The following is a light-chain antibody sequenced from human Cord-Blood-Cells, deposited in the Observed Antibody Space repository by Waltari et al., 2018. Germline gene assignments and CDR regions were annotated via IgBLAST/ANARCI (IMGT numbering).Light chain of an antibody. V-gene: IGKV1-13*02. CDR3: QQFNSYPLT. CDR2: DAS. CDR1: QGISSA. Sequence: AIQLTQSPSSLSASVGDRVTITWRASQGISSALAWNQQKPGKAPKLLIYDASRLESGVPSRFSGSGSGTDFTLTISSLQPEDFATYYCQQFNSYPLTFVGGTKVDIK. J-gene: IGKJ4*01.